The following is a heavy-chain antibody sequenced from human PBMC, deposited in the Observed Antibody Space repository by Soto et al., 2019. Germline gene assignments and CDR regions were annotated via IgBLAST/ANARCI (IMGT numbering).Heavy chain of an antibody. D-gene: IGHD2-2*01. J-gene: IGHJ5*02. CDR1: GYNFTSYC. V-gene: IGHV1-18*01. CDR3: ARPLYCSSTSCYWFDP. Sequence: HVQLVQSGAEVKKPGASVKVSCKASGYNFTSYCISSVRQAPGQGLEWMGWISAYNGNTNYAQKLQGRVTMTTDTSTSTAYMELRSLRSDDTAVYYCARPLYCSSTSCYWFDPWGQGTLVTVSS. CDR2: ISAYNGNT.